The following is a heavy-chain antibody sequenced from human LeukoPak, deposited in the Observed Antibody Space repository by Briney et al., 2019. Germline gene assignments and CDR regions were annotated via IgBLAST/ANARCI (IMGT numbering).Heavy chain of an antibody. D-gene: IGHD2-21*01. CDR1: GFSFSNHA. V-gene: IGHV3-23*03. Sequence: GESLTLSCAVSGFSFSNHAMGWVRQPQGPGLEWDAVISVGGRTTEYADFGEGRLTTYREDSTNTLCLPTDSLLTAGTAIFFCAKTVVVKRYIDFWGQGTLVTVSS. CDR2: ISVGGRTT. J-gene: IGHJ4*02. CDR3: AKTVVVKRYIDF.